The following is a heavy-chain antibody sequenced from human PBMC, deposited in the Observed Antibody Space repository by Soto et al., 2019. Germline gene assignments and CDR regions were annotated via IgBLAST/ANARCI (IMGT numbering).Heavy chain of an antibody. V-gene: IGHV2-5*02. CDR3: AQGSPIVGAPALDY. D-gene: IGHD1-26*01. J-gene: IGHJ4*02. CDR2: FYWDDDR. CDR1: GFSLSTSGVG. Sequence: VSGPTLVNPTQTLTLTCTFSGFSLSTSGVGVCWVRQPPGKALEWLTLFYWDDDRRYNPSLRKRLTFTKDTSKNQVVLPMTNMDLVPIPRSYCAQGSPIVGAPALDYWGQGTLVTVSS.